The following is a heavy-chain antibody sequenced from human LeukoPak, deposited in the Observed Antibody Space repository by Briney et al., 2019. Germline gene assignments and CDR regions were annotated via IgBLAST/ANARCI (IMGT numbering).Heavy chain of an antibody. V-gene: IGHV3-7*01. CDR3: ARDKIVGATNLDF. CDR2: IKQDRSET. Sequence: GGSLRLSCAASGFTFSDYWMSWARQAPGEGLEWVANIKQDRSETYYVDSVKGRFTISRDNAKNSLYLQMNSLRADDTAVYYCARDKIVGATNLDFWGQGTLVTVSS. CDR1: GFTFSDYW. J-gene: IGHJ4*02. D-gene: IGHD1-26*01.